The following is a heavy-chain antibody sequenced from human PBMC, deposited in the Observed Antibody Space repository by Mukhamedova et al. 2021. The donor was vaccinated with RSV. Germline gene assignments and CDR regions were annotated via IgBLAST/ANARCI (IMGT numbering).Heavy chain of an antibody. D-gene: IGHD6-6*01. Sequence: GLEWVGGIIPIFGTTNYAQKFQGRVIINADTSTATVYMELSSLRSEDAAVYYCAITPGVYGSSSRPSYYYYHMDVWGQVTTVTVS. V-gene: IGHV1-69*06. CDR2: IIPIFGTT. J-gene: IGHJ6*03. CDR3: AITPGVYGSSSRPSYYYYHMDV.